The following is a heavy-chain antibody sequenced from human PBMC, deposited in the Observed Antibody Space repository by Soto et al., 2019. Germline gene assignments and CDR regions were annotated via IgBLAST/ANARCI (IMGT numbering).Heavy chain of an antibody. D-gene: IGHD3-22*01. CDR1: GFTFDHYL. J-gene: IGHJ3*02. V-gene: IGHV3-20*04. CDR3: ASRDYFFDASDI. Sequence: GGSLRLSCAASGFTFDHYLMSWVRQAPGKGLEWVSGINWNGGSTGYADSVKGQFTISRDNAKNSLYLQMNSLRAEDTALYYCASRDYFFDASDISGKDTLVIVSS. CDR2: INWNGGST.